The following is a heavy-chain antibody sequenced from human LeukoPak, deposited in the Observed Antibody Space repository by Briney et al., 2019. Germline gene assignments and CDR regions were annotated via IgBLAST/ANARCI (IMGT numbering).Heavy chain of an antibody. Sequence: GESLRLSCAASGFTVSSNYMSWVRQAPGKGLEWVSVIYSGGSTYYADSVKGRFTISRDNSKNTLYLQMNSLRAEDTAVYYCARDRTFYGMDVWGQGTTVTVSS. CDR3: ARDRTFYGMDV. CDR1: GFTVSSNY. V-gene: IGHV3-66*01. J-gene: IGHJ6*02. CDR2: IYSGGST.